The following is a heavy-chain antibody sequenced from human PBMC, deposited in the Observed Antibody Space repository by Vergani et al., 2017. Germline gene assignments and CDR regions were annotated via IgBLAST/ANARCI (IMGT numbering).Heavy chain of an antibody. CDR1: GYTFSNYY. Sequence: QVQVVQSGAEVKKSGASVKVSCKTSGYTFSNYYMHWVRQAPGQGLEWMGIINPSGGHTNYAQKFQGGVTMTRDTSTSTVYMELSRLRSEDTAIYYCARGDYGILTGYRYWGQGTLVTVSA. D-gene: IGHD3-9*01. V-gene: IGHV1-46*03. J-gene: IGHJ4*02. CDR3: ARGDYGILTGYRY. CDR2: INPSGGHT.